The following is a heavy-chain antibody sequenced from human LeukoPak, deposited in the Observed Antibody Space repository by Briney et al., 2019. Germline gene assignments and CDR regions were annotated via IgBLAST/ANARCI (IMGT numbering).Heavy chain of an antibody. CDR2: INPNSGGT. J-gene: IGHJ5*02. CDR3: ARAGGRSWFDP. V-gene: IGHV1-2*02. Sequence: ASVKVSCKASGYSFTDKYMRWVRQAPGQGLEWMGWINPNSGGTNYAQKFQGRVTMTTDTSMSTACMELSRLTSDATAVYSCARAGGRSWFDPWGKGTLVTVSS. CDR1: GYSFTDKY.